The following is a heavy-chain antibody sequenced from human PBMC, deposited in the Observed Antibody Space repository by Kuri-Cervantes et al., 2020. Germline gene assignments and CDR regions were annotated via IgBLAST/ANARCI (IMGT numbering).Heavy chain of an antibody. V-gene: IGHV4-61*08. D-gene: IGHD6-19*01. J-gene: IGHJ4*02. CDR1: GGSISSGDYY. CDR2: IYYSGST. CDR3: ARVWRYSSGWYGGFDY. Sequence: GSLRLSCTVSGGSISSGDYYWSWIRQPPGKGLEWIGYIYYSGSTNYNPSLKSRVTISVDTSKNQFSLKLSSVTAADTAVYYCARVWRYSSGWYGGFDYWGQGTLVTVSS.